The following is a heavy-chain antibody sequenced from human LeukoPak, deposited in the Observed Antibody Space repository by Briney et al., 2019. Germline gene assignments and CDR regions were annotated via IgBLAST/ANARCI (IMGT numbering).Heavy chain of an antibody. CDR3: AREYSSSFSPYYYGMDV. V-gene: IGHV3-33*01. CDR2: IWYDGSNK. J-gene: IGHJ6*02. Sequence: PGGSLRLSCAASGFTFSSYGMHWVRQAPGKGLEWVAVIWYDGSNKYYADSVKGRFTISRDNSKNTLYLQMNSLRAEDTAVYYCAREYSSSFSPYYYGMDVWGQGTTVTVSS. CDR1: GFTFSSYG. D-gene: IGHD6-6*01.